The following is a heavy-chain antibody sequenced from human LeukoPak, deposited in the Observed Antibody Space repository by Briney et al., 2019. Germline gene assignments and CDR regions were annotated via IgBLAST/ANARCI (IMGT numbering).Heavy chain of an antibody. CDR2: IIPILGIA. CDR1: GGTFSSYA. J-gene: IGHJ4*02. Sequence: SVTVSCKGSGGTFSSYAISWVRQAPAQGLEWMGRIIPILGIANYAQKFQGRVTITADKSTSTAYMELSSLRSDDTAVYYCARVRVVGSSWYYPLDYWGQGTLVTVSS. CDR3: ARVRVVGSSWYYPLDY. V-gene: IGHV1-69*04. D-gene: IGHD6-13*01.